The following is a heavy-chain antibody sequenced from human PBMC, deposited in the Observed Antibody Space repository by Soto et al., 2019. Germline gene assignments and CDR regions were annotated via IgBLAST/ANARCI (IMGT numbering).Heavy chain of an antibody. CDR2: ISGSGGST. D-gene: IGHD6-13*01. CDR3: AKEDSYSSSWFQFDY. CDR1: GFTCSDYG. V-gene: IGHV3-23*01. J-gene: IGHJ4*02. Sequence: VGSLRHSYAASGFTCSDYGMRWVRQTPGKGLEWVSAISGSGGSTSYADSVKGRFTISRDNSKNTLYLQMNSLRAEDTAVYYCAKEDSYSSSWFQFDYWGQGTLVTVSS.